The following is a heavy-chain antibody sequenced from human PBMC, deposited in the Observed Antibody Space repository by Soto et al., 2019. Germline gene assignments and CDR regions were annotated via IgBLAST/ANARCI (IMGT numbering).Heavy chain of an antibody. CDR3: ARGHNNPVVVTATRPFDS. Sequence: PSETLSLTCAVYGGSFSGYFWSWIHQSPGKGLEWIGEVNHSGGTNYNPSLRGRVTISIDTSKNQLSLRLTSVTAADTALYYCARGHNNPVVVTATRPFDSWGQGTQVTVSS. D-gene: IGHD2-21*02. CDR1: GGSFSGYF. J-gene: IGHJ4*02. V-gene: IGHV4-34*01. CDR2: VNHSGGT.